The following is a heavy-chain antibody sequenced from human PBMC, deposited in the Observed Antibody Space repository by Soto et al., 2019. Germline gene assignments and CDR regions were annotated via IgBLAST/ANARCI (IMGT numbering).Heavy chain of an antibody. CDR1: GFTFSSYT. D-gene: IGHD3-16*01. CDR3: VREDMITFGGVTFDY. Sequence: ESGGGLVKPGASLRLSCAASGFTFSSYTMNWVRQAPGKGLEWVSSITSSSSYIDYSDSVKGRFTISRDNAKNSLFLQMNSLRADDTALYYCVREDMITFGGVTFDYWGQGTLVTVSS. V-gene: IGHV3-21*01. CDR2: ITSSSSYI. J-gene: IGHJ4*02.